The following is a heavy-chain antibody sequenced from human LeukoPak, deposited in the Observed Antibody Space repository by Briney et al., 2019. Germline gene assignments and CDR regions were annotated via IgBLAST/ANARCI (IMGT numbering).Heavy chain of an antibody. CDR2: IIPIFGTA. J-gene: IGHJ4*02. Sequence: GASVKVSCKASGGTFSSYAVSWVRQAPGQGLGWMGGIIPIFGTANYAQKFQGRVTITADKSTSTAYMELSSLRSEDTAVYYCARGNGGGYFDYWGQGTLVTVSS. D-gene: IGHD4-23*01. CDR3: ARGNGGGYFDY. CDR1: GGTFSSYA. V-gene: IGHV1-69*06.